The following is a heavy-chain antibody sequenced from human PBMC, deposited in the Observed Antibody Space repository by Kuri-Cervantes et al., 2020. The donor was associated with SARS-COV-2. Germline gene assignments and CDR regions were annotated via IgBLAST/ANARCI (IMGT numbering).Heavy chain of an antibody. CDR1: GYIFTSYD. CDR2: MNPNSGNT. Sequence: ASVKVSCKASGYIFTSYDISWVRQATGQGLEWMGWMNPNSGNTGYAQKFQGRVTMTRNTSISTAYMELSSLRSEDTAVYYCARGYDFWSGYDRPDYYFDYWGQGTLVTVSS. CDR3: ARGYDFWSGYDRPDYYFDY. V-gene: IGHV1-8*01. J-gene: IGHJ4*02. D-gene: IGHD3-3*01.